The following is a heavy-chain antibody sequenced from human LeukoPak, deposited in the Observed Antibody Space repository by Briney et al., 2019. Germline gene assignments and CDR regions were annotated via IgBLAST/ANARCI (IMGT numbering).Heavy chain of an antibody. V-gene: IGHV1-69*05. CDR2: IIPIFGTA. CDR3: ARDLFLRTMDGSVWELLYSLDY. D-gene: IGHD1-26*01. Sequence: SVKVSCKASGGTFSSYAISWVRQAPGQGLEWMGGIIPIFGTANYAQKFQGRDTITTDESTSTAYMELSSLRSEDTAVYYCARDLFLRTMDGSVWELLYSLDYWGQGTLVTVSS. J-gene: IGHJ4*02. CDR1: GGTFSSYA.